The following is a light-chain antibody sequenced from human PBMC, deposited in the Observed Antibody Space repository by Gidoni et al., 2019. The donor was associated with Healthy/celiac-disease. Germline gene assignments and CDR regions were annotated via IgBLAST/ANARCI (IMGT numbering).Light chain of an antibody. CDR1: QSVLYSSNNKNY. Sequence: DIVMTQSPDSLAVSLGERATINCKSSQSVLYSSNNKNYLAWYQQKPGQPPKLLIYWASTRESGVPDRFSGSGSGTDFTLTISSLQAEDVAVYYCQQYYSTHVTFXXXTKLEIK. CDR2: WAS. CDR3: QQYYSTHVT. V-gene: IGKV4-1*01. J-gene: IGKJ2*01.